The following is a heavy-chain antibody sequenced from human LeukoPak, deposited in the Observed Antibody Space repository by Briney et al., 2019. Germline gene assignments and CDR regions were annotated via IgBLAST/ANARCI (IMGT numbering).Heavy chain of an antibody. CDR1: GLTFSSYA. CDR2: ISGSGGST. D-gene: IGHD3-22*01. Sequence: PGGSLRLSCAASGLTFSSYAMSWVRQAPGKGLEWVSAISGSGGSTYYADSVKGRFTISRDNSKNTLYLQMNSLRAEDTAVYYCAKDTYYYDSSGLDAFDIWGQGTMATVSS. CDR3: AKDTYYYDSSGLDAFDI. V-gene: IGHV3-23*01. J-gene: IGHJ3*02.